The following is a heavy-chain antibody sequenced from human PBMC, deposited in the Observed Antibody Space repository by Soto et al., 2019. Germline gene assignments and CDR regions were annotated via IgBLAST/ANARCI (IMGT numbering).Heavy chain of an antibody. D-gene: IGHD5-12*01. Sequence: GASVKVSCKASGYMFDNYYIHWVRHTPGQGLQWIGVINPSRGLTTYAQKFQGRVSMTRDTSTTTVFMELSSLTSEDTAIYYCARDGVPIAGRGGFFDNWGPGTLVTVSS. V-gene: IGHV1-46*02. CDR3: ARDGVPIAGRGGFFDN. CDR2: INPSRGLT. CDR1: GYMFDNYY. J-gene: IGHJ4*02.